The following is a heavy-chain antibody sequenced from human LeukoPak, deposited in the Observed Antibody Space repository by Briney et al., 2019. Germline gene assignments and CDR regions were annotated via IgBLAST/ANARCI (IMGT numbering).Heavy chain of an antibody. CDR3: AVRGVKNWFDP. Sequence: GGSLRLSCAASGFTFSSYGMSWVRQAPGKGLEWVSAISGSGGSTYYADSVKGRFTISRDNSKNTLYLQMNSLRAEDTAVYYCAVRGVKNWFDPWGQGTLVTVSS. J-gene: IGHJ5*02. D-gene: IGHD3-10*01. CDR1: GFTFSSYG. CDR2: ISGSGGST. V-gene: IGHV3-23*01.